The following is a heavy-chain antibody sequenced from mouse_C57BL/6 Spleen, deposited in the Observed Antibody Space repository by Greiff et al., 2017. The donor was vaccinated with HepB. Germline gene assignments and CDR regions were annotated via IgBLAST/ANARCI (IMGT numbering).Heavy chain of an antibody. D-gene: IGHD2-1*01. J-gene: IGHJ1*03. Sequence: QVQLKQSGPELVKPGASVKISCKASGYAFSSSWMNWVKQRPGKGLEWIGRIYPGDGDTNYNGKFKGKATLTADKSSSTAYMQLSSLTSEDSAVYFCARGKLLSGGGYFDVWGTGTTVTVSS. CDR1: GYAFSSSW. CDR3: ARGKLLSGGGYFDV. V-gene: IGHV1-82*01. CDR2: IYPGDGDT.